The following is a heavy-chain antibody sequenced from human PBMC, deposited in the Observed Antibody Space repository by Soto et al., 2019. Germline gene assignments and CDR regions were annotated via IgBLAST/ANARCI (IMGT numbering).Heavy chain of an antibody. CDR3: ARGRYGHY. J-gene: IGHJ4*02. D-gene: IGHD1-1*01. Sequence: QVHLVQSGAEVKKPGASVKVSCKGSGYDFTTYGITWVRQAPGQGLEWMAWISAHNGNTDYAQKLQGRVTVTRDTSTSTVYMELRSLRSDDTAVYYCARGRYGHYWGQGALVTVSS. CDR2: ISAHNGNT. CDR1: GYDFTTYG. V-gene: IGHV1-18*01.